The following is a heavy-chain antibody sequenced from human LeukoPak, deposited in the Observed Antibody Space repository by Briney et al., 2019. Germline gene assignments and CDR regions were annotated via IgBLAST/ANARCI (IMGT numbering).Heavy chain of an antibody. CDR1: GDSFSSSSFS. D-gene: IGHD3-16*01. Sequence: SETLSLTCTVSGDSFSSSSFSWGWIRQPPGKGLEWIGNIYYSGSTYYNPSLKSRVTISVDTSKNQFSLKLSSVSAAGTAVYYCARHNGGEVCDIWGQGTLVTVSS. CDR2: IYYSGST. J-gene: IGHJ4*02. CDR3: ARHNGGEVCDI. V-gene: IGHV4-39*01.